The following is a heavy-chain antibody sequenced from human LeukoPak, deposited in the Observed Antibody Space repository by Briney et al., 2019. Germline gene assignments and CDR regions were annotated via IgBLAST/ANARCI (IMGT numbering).Heavy chain of an antibody. CDR3: ARHGRDYVPDNWFDP. J-gene: IGHJ5*02. CDR2: IYYSGST. Sequence: TSETLSLTCTVSGGPISSYYWSWIRQPPGKGLEWIGYIYYSGSTNYNPSLKSRVTISVDTSKNQFSLKLSSVTAADTAVYYCARHGRDYVPDNWFDPWGQGTLVTVSS. CDR1: GGPISSYY. V-gene: IGHV4-59*08. D-gene: IGHD3-16*01.